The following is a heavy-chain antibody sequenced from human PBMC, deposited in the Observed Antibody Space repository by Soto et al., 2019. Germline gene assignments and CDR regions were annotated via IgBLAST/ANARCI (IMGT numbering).Heavy chain of an antibody. CDR1: GFSVNTKY. D-gene: IGHD2-21*01. J-gene: IGHJ4*02. CDR3: ASSITTPGGFDF. Sequence: EVQLVESGGALVQPGGSLRLSCAASGFSVNTKYMIWVRHTPGKGLEWVSVISDGGGIDYADFVKGRFTISRDNFKNTLYLQMSSLRAEDTAVYFWASSITTPGGFDFWGQGTLLTVSS. V-gene: IGHV3-66*01. CDR2: ISDGGGI.